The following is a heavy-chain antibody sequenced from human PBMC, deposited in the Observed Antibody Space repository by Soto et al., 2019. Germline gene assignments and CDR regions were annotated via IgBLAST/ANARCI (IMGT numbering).Heavy chain of an antibody. V-gene: IGHV4-59*01. D-gene: IGHD2-21*02. CDR2: MYKTGST. CDR1: CSSIRGYY. Sequence: SETLSLTCTISCSSIRGYYWSWIRQPSGKGLEWIGYMYKTGSTVYNPYYKSRVTISVDTSKNQFSLNLNSVTAAYTALYYCARDLWGYCGTDCYPLDVWGQGTTVT. J-gene: IGHJ6*02. CDR3: ARDLWGYCGTDCYPLDV.